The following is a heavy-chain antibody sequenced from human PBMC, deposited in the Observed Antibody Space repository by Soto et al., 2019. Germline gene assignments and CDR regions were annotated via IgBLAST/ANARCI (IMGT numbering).Heavy chain of an antibody. CDR1: GFTFSSYS. CDR3: ARVCSVRREYYYYGMDV. V-gene: IGHV3-21*01. Sequence: EVQLVESGGGLVKPGGSLRLSCAASGFTFSSYSMNWVRQAPGKGLEWVSSISSSSSYIYYADSVKGRFTISRDNAKNSLYLQMNSLRAEDTAVYYCARVCSVRREYYYYGMDVWGQGTTVTVSS. CDR2: ISSSSSYI. D-gene: IGHD3-10*01. J-gene: IGHJ6*02.